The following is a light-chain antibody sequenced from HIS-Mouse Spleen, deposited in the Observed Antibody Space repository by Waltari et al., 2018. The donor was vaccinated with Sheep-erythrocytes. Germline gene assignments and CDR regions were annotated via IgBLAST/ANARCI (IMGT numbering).Light chain of an antibody. CDR3: QQYNSYST. CDR1: QSISSW. CDR2: KAS. J-gene: IGKJ1*01. Sequence: DIQMTQSPSTLSASVGDRVTITCRASQSISSWFAWYQQKPGKAPKLLIYKASSLESGVPSRFSGSGSGTEFTLTISSLQPDDVATYYCQQYNSYSTFGQGTKVEIK. V-gene: IGKV1-5*03.